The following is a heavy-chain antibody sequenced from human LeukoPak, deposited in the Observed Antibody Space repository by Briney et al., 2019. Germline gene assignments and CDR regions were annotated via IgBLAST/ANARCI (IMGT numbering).Heavy chain of an antibody. CDR2: INSDGSST. Sequence: GGSLRLSCAASGFTFSSYWTHWVRQAPGKGLVWVSRINSDGSSTSYAVSVKGRFTISRDNAKNTLYLQMNSLRAEDTAVYYCAREFNWRSGWSLNWFDPWGQGTLVTVSS. CDR1: GFTFSSYW. V-gene: IGHV3-74*01. J-gene: IGHJ5*02. D-gene: IGHD6-19*01. CDR3: AREFNWRSGWSLNWFDP.